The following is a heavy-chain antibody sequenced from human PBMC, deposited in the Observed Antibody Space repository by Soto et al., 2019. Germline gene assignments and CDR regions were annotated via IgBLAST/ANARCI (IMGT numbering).Heavy chain of an antibody. V-gene: IGHV4-59*01. CDR1: DGYFNAYY. D-gene: IGHD4-17*01. J-gene: IGHJ4*02. Sequence: PSETLSLTCTVADGYFNAYYWSWIRQPPGKGLEWIGYIYYSGSISFNPALKSRVTVSIDTSKNQFSLKLSSVTAADTAVYYCARVAYGDYIDQWGQGTLVTVSS. CDR3: ARVAYGDYIDQ. CDR2: IYYSGSI.